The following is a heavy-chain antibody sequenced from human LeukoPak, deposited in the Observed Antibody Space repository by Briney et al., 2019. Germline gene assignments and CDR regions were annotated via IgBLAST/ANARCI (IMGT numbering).Heavy chain of an antibody. V-gene: IGHV4-34*01. D-gene: IGHD3-22*01. CDR3: ARSTSGYSPLGY. Sequence: SETLSLTCTVSGGSISSYYWSWIRQPPGKGLEWIGEINHSGSTNYNPSLKSRVTISVDTSKNQFSLKLSSATAADTAVYYCARSTSGYSPLGYWGQGTLVTVSS. CDR2: INHSGST. J-gene: IGHJ4*02. CDR1: GGSISSYY.